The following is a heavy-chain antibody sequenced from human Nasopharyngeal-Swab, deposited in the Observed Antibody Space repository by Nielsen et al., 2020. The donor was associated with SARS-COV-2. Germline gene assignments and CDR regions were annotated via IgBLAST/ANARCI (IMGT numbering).Heavy chain of an antibody. J-gene: IGHJ4*02. CDR2: IYYTGST. D-gene: IGHD3-10*01. CDR1: GRSISITSYY. Sequence: SETLSLTCSVSGRSISITSYYWGWIRQSPGKGLEWLGYIYYTGSTEYNPSLKRRVTISIDTSKNQFSLNLRSVTAPDTAVYYCARAYYGSSNYYTVWGQGTLVTVSP. CDR3: ARAYYGSSNYYTV. V-gene: IGHV4-61*05.